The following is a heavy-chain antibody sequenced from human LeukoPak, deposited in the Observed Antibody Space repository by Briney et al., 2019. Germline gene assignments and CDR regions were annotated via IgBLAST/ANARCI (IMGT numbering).Heavy chain of an antibody. CDR1: GFSFSLYS. D-gene: IGHD3-16*01. J-gene: IGHJ3*01. CDR3: ARLLGMIMFGEADAFEV. Sequence: GGSLRLSCAASGFSFSLYSMNWVRQAPGKGLEWVSYINSGSSSTYYADSVKGRFTISRDNAKNSLYLQMNSLTVEDTAVYYCARLLGMIMFGEADAFEVWGQGARVTVSS. CDR2: INSGSSST. V-gene: IGHV3-21*01.